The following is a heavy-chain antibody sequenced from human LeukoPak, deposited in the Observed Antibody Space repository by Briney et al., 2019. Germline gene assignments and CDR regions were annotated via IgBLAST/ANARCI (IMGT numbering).Heavy chain of an antibody. CDR1: GFTFSSYG. D-gene: IGHD3-16*01. CDR3: AKDFRLVDVAPGY. J-gene: IGHJ4*02. CDR2: IRYDGSNK. V-gene: IGHV3-30*02. Sequence: GGSLRLSCAASGFTFSSYGMHWVRQAPGKGLEWVAFIRYDGSNKYYADSVKGRFTISRDNSKNTLYLQMNSLRAEDTAVYYCAKDFRLVDVAPGYWGRETLLTVSS.